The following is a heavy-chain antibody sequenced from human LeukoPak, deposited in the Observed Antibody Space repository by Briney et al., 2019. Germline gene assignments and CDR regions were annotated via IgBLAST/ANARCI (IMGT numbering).Heavy chain of an antibody. Sequence: SETLSLTCTVSGGSISSYYWSWIRQPPGKGLEWIGYIYYSGSTNYNPPLKSRVTISVDTSKNQFSLKLSSVTAADTAVYYCAKRGHYYDSSGYYYAFDIWGQGTMVTVSS. CDR1: GGSISSYY. D-gene: IGHD3-22*01. CDR2: IYYSGST. V-gene: IGHV4-59*01. J-gene: IGHJ3*02. CDR3: AKRGHYYDSSGYYYAFDI.